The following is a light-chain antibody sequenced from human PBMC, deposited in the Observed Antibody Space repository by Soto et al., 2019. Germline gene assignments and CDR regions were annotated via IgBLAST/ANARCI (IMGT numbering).Light chain of an antibody. CDR1: SSNIGSNA. CDR2: SDD. Sequence: VVTQPPSASGTPGQRVTISCSGSSSNIGSNAVSWYQHFPGTAPKVLIYSDDQRPSGVPDRFSGSKSGTSASLAISGLQAEDEADYFCAAWGDSLNTWVFGGGTKLSVL. J-gene: IGLJ3*02. V-gene: IGLV1-44*01. CDR3: AAWGDSLNTWV.